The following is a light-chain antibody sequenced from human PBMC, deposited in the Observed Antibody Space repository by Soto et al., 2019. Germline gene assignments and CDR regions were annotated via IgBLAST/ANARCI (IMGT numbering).Light chain of an antibody. CDR2: DVS. Sequence: ALTQPASLSGSPGQSITISCTGTSSDIGSYNYISWYQQHPGKAPKLMIFDVSYRPSGISDRSSGSKSGNTASLTISGLQPEDEADYYCSSYGASSTLFGGGTKVTVL. V-gene: IGLV2-14*03. CDR1: SSDIGSYNY. CDR3: SSYGASSTL. J-gene: IGLJ2*01.